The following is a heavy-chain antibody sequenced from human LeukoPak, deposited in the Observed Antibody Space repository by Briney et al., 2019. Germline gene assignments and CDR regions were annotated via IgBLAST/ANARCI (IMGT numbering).Heavy chain of an antibody. Sequence: PSETLSLTCTVSGGSISSYYWSWIRQPPGKGLEWIGYIYYSGSTNYNPSLKSRVTISVDTSKNQFSLKLSSVTAADTAVYYCGGLYGSGGYFDYWGQGTLVTVSS. J-gene: IGHJ4*02. CDR1: GGSISSYY. D-gene: IGHD3-10*01. CDR3: GGLYGSGGYFDY. V-gene: IGHV4-59*08. CDR2: IYYSGST.